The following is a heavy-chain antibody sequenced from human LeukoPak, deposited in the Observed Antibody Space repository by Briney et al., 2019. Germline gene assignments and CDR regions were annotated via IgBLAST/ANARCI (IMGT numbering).Heavy chain of an antibody. CDR3: ARLREIPVFGVVTKSTSYFDY. V-gene: IGHV3-30*02. CDR2: IRYDGSNK. J-gene: IGHJ4*02. Sequence: GGSLRLSCAASGFTFSSYGMHWVRQAPGKGLEWVAFIRYDGSNKYYADSVKGRFTISRDNAKNSLYLQMNSLRAEDTAVYYCARLREIPVFGVVTKSTSYFDYWGQGTLVTVSS. CDR1: GFTFSSYG. D-gene: IGHD3-3*01.